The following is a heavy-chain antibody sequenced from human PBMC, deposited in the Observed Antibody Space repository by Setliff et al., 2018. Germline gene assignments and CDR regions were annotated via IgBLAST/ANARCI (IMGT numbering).Heavy chain of an antibody. D-gene: IGHD3-3*01. CDR1: GDSISSDSYY. Sequence: PSETLSLTCTVSGDSISSDSYYWTWIRQPAGKGLEWIGHFHTGGSTNYNRSLRSRVSISVDTSMNQFSLKLSSVTAADTATYYCARAGPTVTFFRVLVISWWDPWGQGSLVTVSS. J-gene: IGHJ5*02. CDR2: FHTGGST. CDR3: ARAGPTVTFFRVLVISWWDP. V-gene: IGHV4-61*09.